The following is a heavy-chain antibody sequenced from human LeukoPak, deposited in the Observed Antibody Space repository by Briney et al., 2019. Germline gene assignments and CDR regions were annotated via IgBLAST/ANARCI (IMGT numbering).Heavy chain of an antibody. CDR2: ISGSGGST. Sequence: PGGSLRLSCAASGFTFSSYAMSWVRQAPGKGLEWVSAISGSGGSTYYADSVKGRFTISRDNSKNTLYLQVNSLRAEDTAVYYCAKKWWELRDWFDYWGQGTLVTVSS. V-gene: IGHV3-23*01. CDR1: GFTFSSYA. J-gene: IGHJ4*02. CDR3: AKKWWELRDWFDY. D-gene: IGHD1-26*01.